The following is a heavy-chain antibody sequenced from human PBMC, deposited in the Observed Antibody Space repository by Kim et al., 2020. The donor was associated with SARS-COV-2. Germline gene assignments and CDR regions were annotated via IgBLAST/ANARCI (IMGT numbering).Heavy chain of an antibody. Sequence: GGSLRLSCAASGFTFSSYAMGWVRQAPGKGLEWVSAISGSGGSTYYADSVKGRFTVSRDNSKSTLFLQMNSLRAEDTAVYYCAKPYDSSGYYYYYFDYWGQGPLVPVSS. D-gene: IGHD3-22*01. J-gene: IGHJ4*02. CDR2: ISGSGGST. CDR1: GFTFSSYA. V-gene: IGHV3-23*01. CDR3: AKPYDSSGYYYYYFDY.